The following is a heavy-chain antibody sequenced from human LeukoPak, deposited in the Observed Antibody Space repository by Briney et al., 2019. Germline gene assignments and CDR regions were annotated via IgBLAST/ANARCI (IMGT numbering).Heavy chain of an antibody. CDR1: GFTFSSYG. Sequence: PGGSLRLSCAASGFTFSSYGMHWVRQAPGKGLEWVAVISYDGSNKYYADSEKGRFTISRDNSKNTLYLQMNSLRAEDTAVYYCARDQGGNYFDYWGQGTLVTVSS. CDR3: ARDQGGNYFDY. CDR2: ISYDGSNK. V-gene: IGHV3-30*03. D-gene: IGHD1-26*01. J-gene: IGHJ4*02.